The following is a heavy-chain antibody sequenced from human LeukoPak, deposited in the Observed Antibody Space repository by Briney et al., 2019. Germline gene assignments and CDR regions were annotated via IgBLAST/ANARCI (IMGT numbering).Heavy chain of an antibody. Sequence: GSLRLSCAASGFTFSDYYMSWIRQAPGKGLEWVSYISSSGSTIYYADSVKGRFTISRDNAKNSLYLQMNSLRAEDTAVYYCARENTYAAYFDYWGQGTLVTVSS. D-gene: IGHD2-8*01. CDR3: ARENTYAAYFDY. J-gene: IGHJ4*02. V-gene: IGHV3-11*04. CDR1: GFTFSDYY. CDR2: ISSSGSTI.